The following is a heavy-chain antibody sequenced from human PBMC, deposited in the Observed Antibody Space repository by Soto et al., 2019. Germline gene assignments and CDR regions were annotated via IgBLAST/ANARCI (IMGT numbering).Heavy chain of an antibody. CDR1: GYSFAGYW. D-gene: IGHD3-22*01. CDR2: IDPSDSQT. CDR3: ARQIYDSDTGPNFQYYFDS. Sequence: GVPLNISCKGSGYSFAGYWITWVRQKPGKGLEWMGRIDPSDSQTYYSPSFRGHVTISVTKSITTVFLQWSSLRASDTAMYYCARQIYDSDTGPNFQYYFDSWGQGTPVTVSS. J-gene: IGHJ4*02. V-gene: IGHV5-10-1*01.